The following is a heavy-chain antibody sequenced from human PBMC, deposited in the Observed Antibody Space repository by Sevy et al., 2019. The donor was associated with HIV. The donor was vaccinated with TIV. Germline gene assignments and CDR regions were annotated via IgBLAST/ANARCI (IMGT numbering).Heavy chain of an antibody. D-gene: IGHD3-22*01. J-gene: IGHJ3*02. Sequence: SETLSLTCTVSGGSISSYYWSWIRQPPGKGLEWIGYIYYSGSTTYNPSLRSRVTISVDTSKNQFSPKLSSVTDSDTAVYYCARAGYYDSSGYYSPDALDIWGQGTMVTISS. CDR3: ARAGYYDSSGYYSPDALDI. CDR2: IYYSGST. V-gene: IGHV4-59*01. CDR1: GGSISSYY.